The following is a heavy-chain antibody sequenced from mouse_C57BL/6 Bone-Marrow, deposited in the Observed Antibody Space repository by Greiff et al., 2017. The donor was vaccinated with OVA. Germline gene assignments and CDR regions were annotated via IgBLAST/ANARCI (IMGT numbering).Heavy chain of an antibody. Sequence: QVQLQQPGAELVKPGASVKLSCKASGYTFTSYWMHWVKQRPGQGLEWIGMIHPNSGSTNYNEKFKSKATLTVDKSSSTAYMQLSSLTSEDSAVYYCAHVHYYGSSYTDYWGQGTTRTVSS. CDR1: GYTFTSYW. V-gene: IGHV1-64*01. CDR2: IHPNSGST. J-gene: IGHJ2*01. D-gene: IGHD1-1*01. CDR3: AHVHYYGSSYTDY.